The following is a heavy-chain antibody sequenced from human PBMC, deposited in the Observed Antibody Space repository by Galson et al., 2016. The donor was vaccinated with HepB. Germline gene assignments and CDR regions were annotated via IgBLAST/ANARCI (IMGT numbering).Heavy chain of an antibody. J-gene: IGHJ4*02. CDR3: AKDRGDYPKYFDS. D-gene: IGHD4-17*01. CDR1: GFAFSNYA. V-gene: IGHV3-23*01. CDR2: ISGSGDRT. Sequence: SLRLSCAASGFAFSNYAMSWVRQAPGKGLEWVSGISGSGDRTHYADSVKGRFTISRDNSKNPWYLQVNSLRAEDTAVYYCAKDRGDYPKYFDSWGQGTLVTVSS.